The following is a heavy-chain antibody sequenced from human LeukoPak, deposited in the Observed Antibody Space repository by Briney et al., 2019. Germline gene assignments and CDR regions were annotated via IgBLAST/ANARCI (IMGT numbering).Heavy chain of an antibody. D-gene: IGHD3-16*01. CDR2: IGSSGSPI. CDR3: ARGASYLDY. V-gene: IGHV3-48*03. CDR1: GFTFSGYE. J-gene: IGHJ4*02. Sequence: PGGSLRLSCAASGFTFSGYEMTWVRQAPGKGLEWVSFIGSSGSPIYYADSVKGRFTISRDYAKNSLYLQMNSLTAEDTAFYYCARGASYLDYWGQGTLVTVSS.